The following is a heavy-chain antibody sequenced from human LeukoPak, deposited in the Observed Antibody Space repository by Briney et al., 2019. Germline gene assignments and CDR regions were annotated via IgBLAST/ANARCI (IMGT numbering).Heavy chain of an antibody. CDR1: GFTFSNYA. J-gene: IGHJ4*02. V-gene: IGHV3-23*01. Sequence: GGSLRLSCAAPGFTFSNYAMSWVRQAPGKGLEWVSAISGRGSHTYYADSVKGRFTISRDNSKNTLSLQMNSLRAEDTAVYYCAKGIYNYAPFCFDSWGQGTLVAVSS. CDR3: AKGIYNYAPFCFDS. CDR2: ISGRGSHT. D-gene: IGHD5-18*01.